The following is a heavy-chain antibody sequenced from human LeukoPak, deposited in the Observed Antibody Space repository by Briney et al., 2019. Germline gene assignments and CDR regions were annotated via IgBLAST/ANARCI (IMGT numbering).Heavy chain of an antibody. CDR2: IYYSGSN. D-gene: IGHD4-11*01. V-gene: IGHV4-39*01. CDR3: ARHVSPYSYYYGMDV. J-gene: IGHJ6*02. CDR1: GGSISSSSYY. Sequence: SETLSLTCTVSGGSISSSSYYWGWIRQPPGKGLEWIGSIYYSGSNYYNPSLKSRVTISVDTSKNQFSLKLSSVTAADTAVYYCARHVSPYSYYYGMDVWGQGTTVTVSS.